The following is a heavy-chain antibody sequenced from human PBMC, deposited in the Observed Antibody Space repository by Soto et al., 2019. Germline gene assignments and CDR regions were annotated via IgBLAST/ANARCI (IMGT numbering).Heavy chain of an antibody. J-gene: IGHJ5*02. CDR2: IKEDGSER. V-gene: IGHV3-7*01. CDR3: ASARHIGP. Sequence: EVQLVESGGDLVQPGGSLRLPCAASGFTFSNYWMSWVRQAPGKGLEWVANIKEDGSERNYVDSVKGRFTISRDNAENSLYLQMNSLRAEDTAVYYCASARHIGPWGQGTLVTVSS. CDR1: GFTFSNYW. D-gene: IGHD2-21*01.